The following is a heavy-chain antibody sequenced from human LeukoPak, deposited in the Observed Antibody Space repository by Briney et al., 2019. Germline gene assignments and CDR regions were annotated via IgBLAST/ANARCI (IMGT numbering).Heavy chain of an antibody. D-gene: IGHD6-6*01. CDR3: ARQQLGASNWFDP. CDR2: IYPGDSDT. Sequence: GESLKISCKGSGYSFTSYWIGWVRQMPGKGLELMGIIYPGDSDTRYRPSFQGQVTISADKSISTAYLQWSSLKASDTAMYYCARQQLGASNWFDPWGQGTLVTVSS. V-gene: IGHV5-51*01. J-gene: IGHJ5*02. CDR1: GYSFTSYW.